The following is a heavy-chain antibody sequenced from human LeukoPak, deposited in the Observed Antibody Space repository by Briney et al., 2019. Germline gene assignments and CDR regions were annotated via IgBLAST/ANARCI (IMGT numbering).Heavy chain of an antibody. CDR2: ISSSSSYI. D-gene: IGHD5-24*01. Sequence: GGSLRLSCAVSGFTFSSYSMNWVRQAPGKGLEWVSSISSSSSYIYYADSVKGRFTISRDNAKNSLYLQMNSLRAEDTAVYYCANLGHEMATTRGYWGQGTLVTVSS. V-gene: IGHV3-21*04. CDR1: GFTFSSYS. CDR3: ANLGHEMATTRGY. J-gene: IGHJ4*02.